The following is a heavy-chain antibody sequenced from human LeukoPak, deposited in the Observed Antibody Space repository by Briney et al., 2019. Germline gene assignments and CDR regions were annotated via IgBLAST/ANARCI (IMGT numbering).Heavy chain of an antibody. Sequence: GRSLRLSCAASGFTFSSYAIHWVRQAPGKGLEWVAVISYDGSNKYYADSVKGRFTISRDNAKNSLYLQMNSLRAEDTAVYYCAREGIAARRLDYWGQGTLVTVSS. J-gene: IGHJ4*02. D-gene: IGHD6-6*01. CDR1: GFTFSSYA. CDR3: AREGIAARRLDY. CDR2: ISYDGSNK. V-gene: IGHV3-30*04.